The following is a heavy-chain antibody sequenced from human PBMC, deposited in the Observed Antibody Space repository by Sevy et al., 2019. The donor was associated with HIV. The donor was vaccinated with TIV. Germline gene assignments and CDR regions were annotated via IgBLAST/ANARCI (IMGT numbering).Heavy chain of an antibody. CDR2: IDWDDDK. CDR1: GFSLSTSGMC. CDR3: ARIRGYSYGHGDFDY. V-gene: IGHV2-70*01. Sequence: SGPTLVNPTQTLTLTCTFSGFSLSTSGMCVSWIRQPPGKALEWLALIDWDDDKYYSTSLKTRLTISKDTSKNQVVLTMTNMDPVDTATYYCARIRGYSYGHGDFDYWGQGTLVTVSS. J-gene: IGHJ4*02. D-gene: IGHD5-18*01.